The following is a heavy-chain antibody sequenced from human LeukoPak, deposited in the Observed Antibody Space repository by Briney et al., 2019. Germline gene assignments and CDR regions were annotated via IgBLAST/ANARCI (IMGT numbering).Heavy chain of an antibody. J-gene: IGHJ4*02. CDR3: ARIGKGDRRGTSPFDY. CDR1: GYTFTSYG. CDR2: ISAYNGNT. Sequence: ASVKVSCKASGYTFTSYGISWVRQAPGQGLEWMGWISAYNGNTNYAQKIQGRVTMTTDTSTSTAYMELKSLRSDDTAVYYCARIGKGDRRGTSPFDYWGQGTLVTVSS. D-gene: IGHD1-7*01. V-gene: IGHV1-18*01.